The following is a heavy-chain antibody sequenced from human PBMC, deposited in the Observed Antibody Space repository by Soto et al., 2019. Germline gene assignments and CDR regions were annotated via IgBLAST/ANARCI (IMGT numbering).Heavy chain of an antibody. Sequence: SETLSLTCTVSGGSISSYYWSWIRQPPGKGLEWIGYIYYSGSTNYNPSLKSRVTISVDTSKNQFSLMLSSVTAADTAVYYCAKGARYCSGGSCYSYYCYMDDWGKGTTVTVSS. CDR2: IYYSGST. CDR1: GGSISSYY. D-gene: IGHD2-15*01. V-gene: IGHV4-59*01. J-gene: IGHJ6*03. CDR3: AKGARYCSGGSCYSYYCYMDD.